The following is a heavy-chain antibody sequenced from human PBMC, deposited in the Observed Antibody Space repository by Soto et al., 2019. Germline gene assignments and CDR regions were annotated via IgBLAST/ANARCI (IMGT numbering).Heavy chain of an antibody. CDR1: GGSISSGGYY. J-gene: IGHJ4*02. CDR3: ARGVVATIPFDY. V-gene: IGHV4-31*03. D-gene: IGHD5-12*01. Sequence: TSETLSLTCTVSGGSISSGGYYWSWIRQHPGKGLEWIGYIYYSGSTYYNPSLKSRVTLSVDTSKNQFSLKLSSVTAADTAVYYCARGVVATIPFDYWGQGTLVTVSS. CDR2: IYYSGST.